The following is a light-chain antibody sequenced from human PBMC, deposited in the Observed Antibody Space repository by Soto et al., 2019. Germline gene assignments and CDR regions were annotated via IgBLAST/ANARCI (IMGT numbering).Light chain of an antibody. CDR2: DYN. V-gene: IGLV1-40*01. CDR1: SSNIGANYA. CDR3: QSYDSSLTGEV. Sequence: QSLLTQPPSVSGAPGDRVTISCAGCSSNIGANYAVHWYQQLPGTAPKLLIYDYNKRPSGVPDRFSGSKSGTSASLAITGLXAEDEAADYCQSYDSSLTGEVFGTGTKVTVL. J-gene: IGLJ1*01.